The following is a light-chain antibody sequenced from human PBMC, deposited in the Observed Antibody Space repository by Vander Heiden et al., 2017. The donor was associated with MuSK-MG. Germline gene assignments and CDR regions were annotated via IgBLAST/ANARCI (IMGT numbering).Light chain of an antibody. CDR3: QVWDSSSDRVV. Sequence: SYVLTQPPSVSVAPGQTARIPRGGNIIGSKSVHWYQQKPGQAPVLVVYDDSDRPSVIPERFSGSNSGNTATLTISRVEAGDDVDYYCQVWDSSSDRVVFGGGTKLTVL. CDR2: DDS. CDR1: IIGSKS. V-gene: IGLV3-21*02. J-gene: IGLJ2*01.